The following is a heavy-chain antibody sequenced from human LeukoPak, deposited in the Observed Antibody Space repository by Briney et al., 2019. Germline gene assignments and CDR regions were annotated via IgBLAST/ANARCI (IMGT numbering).Heavy chain of an antibody. D-gene: IGHD3-3*01. J-gene: IGHJ4*02. CDR3: ARVGSYDFWSGYLNY. CDR1: GFTFTSSA. CDR2: IVVGSGNT. V-gene: IGHV1-58*01. Sequence: SVKVSCEASGFTFTSSAVQWVRQARGQRLEWIGWIVVGSGNTNYAQKFQERVTITRDMSTSTAYMELSSLRSEDTAVYYCARVGSYDFWSGYLNYWGQGTLVTVSS.